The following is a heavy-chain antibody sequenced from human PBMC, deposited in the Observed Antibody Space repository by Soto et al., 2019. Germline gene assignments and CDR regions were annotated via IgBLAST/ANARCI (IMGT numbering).Heavy chain of an antibody. CDR3: TTPPLVRGVTPPH. D-gene: IGHD3-10*01. V-gene: IGHV3-15*01. J-gene: IGHJ4*02. Sequence: EVQLVESGGGLVKPGGSLRLSCAASGFTFINAWMSWVRQAPGKGLEWVARIKSKTAGGTTDYAASVKGRFTLSRADSKNTLYLQINTLKSDDTAVYYCTTPPLVRGVTPPHWGQGTMVTVSS. CDR1: GFTFINAW. CDR2: IKSKTAGGTT.